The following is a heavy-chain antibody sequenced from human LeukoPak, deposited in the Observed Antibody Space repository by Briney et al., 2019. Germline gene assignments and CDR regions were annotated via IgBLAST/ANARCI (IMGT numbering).Heavy chain of an antibody. CDR2: IGSDGSKK. J-gene: IGHJ4*02. V-gene: IGHV3-30*18. D-gene: IGHD3-22*01. Sequence: PGGSLRLSCAASGFSFRSYGIHWVRQAPGKGLEWVAVIGSDGSKKYYADSVKGRFTISRDNSKNTLYLQMSSPRTEDTAMYFCAKEIYYDSSAFFDYWGQGTLVTVSS. CDR1: GFSFRSYG. CDR3: AKEIYYDSSAFFDY.